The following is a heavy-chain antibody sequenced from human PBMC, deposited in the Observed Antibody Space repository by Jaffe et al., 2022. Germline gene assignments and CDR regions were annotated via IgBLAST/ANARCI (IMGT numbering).Heavy chain of an antibody. V-gene: IGHV4-38-2*01. Sequence: QVQLQESGPGLVKPSETLSLTCAVSGYSISSGYYWGWIRQPPGKGLEWIGSIYHSGSTYYNPSLKSRVTISVDTSKNQFSLKLSSVTAADTAVYYCARRANPNFDYWGQGTLVTVSS. CDR2: IYHSGST. CDR1: GYSISSGYY. CDR3: ARRANPNFDY. J-gene: IGHJ4*02.